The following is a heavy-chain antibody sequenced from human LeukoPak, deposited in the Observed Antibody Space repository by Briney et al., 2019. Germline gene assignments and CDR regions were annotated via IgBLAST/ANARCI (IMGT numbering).Heavy chain of an antibody. J-gene: IGHJ6*02. CDR1: GFIFSDYN. CDR3: ARGPGTYGVTAYYYYSLDV. Sequence: GGSLRLTCATSGFIFSDYNMNWVRQAPGKGLEWVSSISRSSSSIYYADSLRGRFTISRDNAKKSLYLQMNSLRAEDTAVYYCARGPGTYGVTAYYYYSLDVWGQGTTVTVSS. CDR2: ISRSSSSI. D-gene: IGHD2-21*02. V-gene: IGHV3-21*01.